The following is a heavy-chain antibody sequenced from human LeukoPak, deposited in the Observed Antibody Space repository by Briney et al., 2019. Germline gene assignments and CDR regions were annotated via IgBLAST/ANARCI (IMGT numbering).Heavy chain of an antibody. D-gene: IGHD5-12*01. J-gene: IGHJ2*01. CDR3: AKDKYGWLSLDWYFDL. Sequence: GGSLRLSCETSGFTFSSYGMHWVRQAPGKGLEWVAVISYDGSNKYYADSVKGRFTISRDNSKNTLYLQMNSLRVEDTAVYYCAKDKYGWLSLDWYFDLWGRGTLVTVSS. V-gene: IGHV3-30*18. CDR1: GFTFSSYG. CDR2: ISYDGSNK.